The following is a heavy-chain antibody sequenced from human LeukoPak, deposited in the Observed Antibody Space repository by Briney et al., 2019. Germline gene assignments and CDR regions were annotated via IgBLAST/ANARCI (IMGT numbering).Heavy chain of an antibody. V-gene: IGHV7-4-1*02. CDR1: GYTFTSYA. CDR2: INTNTGNP. J-gene: IGHJ4*02. D-gene: IGHD3-10*01. CDR3: ARALWFGEPPLIDY. Sequence: ASVKVSCKASGYTFTSYAMNWVRQAPGQGLEWMGWINTNTGNPTYAQGFTGRFVFSLDTSVSTAYLQISSLKAEGTAVYYCARALWFGEPPLIDYWGQGTLVTVSS.